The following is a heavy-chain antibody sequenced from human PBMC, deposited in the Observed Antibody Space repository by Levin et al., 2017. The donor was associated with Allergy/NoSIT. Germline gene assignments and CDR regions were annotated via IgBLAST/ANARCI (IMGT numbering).Heavy chain of an antibody. CDR1: GFTFSSYS. D-gene: IGHD1-26*01. V-gene: IGHV3-48*01. J-gene: IGHJ2*01. CDR2: ISSSSSAT. CDR3: ARSWSPGSYGYFNL. Sequence: PGGSLRLSCAASGFTFSSYSMCWVRQAPGKGLEWISYISSSSSATYYADSVKGRFTISRDNAKNSLYLQMNSLRAEDTAVYYCARSWSPGSYGYFNLWGRGTLVTVSS.